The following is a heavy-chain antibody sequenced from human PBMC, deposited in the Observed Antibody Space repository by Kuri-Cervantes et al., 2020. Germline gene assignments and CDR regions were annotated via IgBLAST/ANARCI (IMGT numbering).Heavy chain of an antibody. CDR2: INPNSGGT. CDR3: AGTSDILTGYADYFDY. V-gene: IGHV1-2*02. D-gene: IGHD3-9*01. CDR1: GYTFTGYY. J-gene: IGHJ4*02. Sequence: GGSLRLSCKASGYTFTGYYMHWVRQAAGQGLEWMGWINPNSGGTNYAQKFQGRVTMTRDTSISTAYMELSRLRSDDTAVYYCAGTSDILTGYADYFDYWGQGTLVTVSS.